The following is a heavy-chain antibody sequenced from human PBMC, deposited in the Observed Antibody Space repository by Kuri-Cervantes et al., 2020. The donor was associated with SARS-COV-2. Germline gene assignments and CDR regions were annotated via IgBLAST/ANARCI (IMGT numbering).Heavy chain of an antibody. CDR2: IYYSGST. Sequence: SETLSLTCTVSGGSISSYYWSWIRQPPGKGLEWIGYIYYSGSTNYNPSLKSRVTISVDTSKNQFSLKLSSVTAADTAVYYCAKGHNSGWHKPPIDYWGQGALVTVSS. D-gene: IGHD6-19*01. CDR1: GGSISSYY. V-gene: IGHV4-59*12. CDR3: AKGHNSGWHKPPIDY. J-gene: IGHJ4*02.